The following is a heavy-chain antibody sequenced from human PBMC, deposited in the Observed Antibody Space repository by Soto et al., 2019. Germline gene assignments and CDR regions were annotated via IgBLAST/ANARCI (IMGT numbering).Heavy chain of an antibody. Sequence: LSLACAVYGGSFSGYYWSWIRQPPGKGLEWIGEINHSGSTNYNPSLKSRVTISVDTSKNQSSLKLSSVTAADTAVYYCARVRAMVRGVRAWFDPWGQGTLVTVSS. J-gene: IGHJ5*02. V-gene: IGHV4-34*01. CDR3: ARVRAMVRGVRAWFDP. CDR2: INHSGST. CDR1: GGSFSGYY. D-gene: IGHD3-10*01.